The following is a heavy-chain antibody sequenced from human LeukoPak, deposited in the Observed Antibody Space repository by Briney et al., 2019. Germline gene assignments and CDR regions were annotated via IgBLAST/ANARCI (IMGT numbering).Heavy chain of an antibody. Sequence: SETLSLTCAVYGGSFSGYYWSWIRQPPGKGLEWIGEINHSGSTNYNPSLESRLSISVDTSKNQFSLNLSSVTAADTAVYYCARDLRSTLLRGDYGMDVWGQGTTVTVSS. J-gene: IGHJ6*02. CDR2: INHSGST. CDR1: GGSFSGYY. CDR3: ARDLRSTLLRGDYGMDV. D-gene: IGHD3-10*01. V-gene: IGHV4-34*09.